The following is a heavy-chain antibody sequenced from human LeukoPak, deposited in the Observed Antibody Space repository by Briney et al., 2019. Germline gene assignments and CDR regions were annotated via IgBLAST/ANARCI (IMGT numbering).Heavy chain of an antibody. CDR1: GFTFSSYG. Sequence: PGRSLRLSCAASGFTFSSYGMRWVRQAPGKGLEWVAVISYDGSNKYYADSVKGRFTISRDNSKNTLYLQMNSLRAEDTAVYYCAKSKARARYFDWLLHDYYGMDVWGQGTTVTVSS. CDR2: ISYDGSNK. V-gene: IGHV3-30*18. D-gene: IGHD3-9*01. CDR3: AKSKARARYFDWLLHDYYGMDV. J-gene: IGHJ6*02.